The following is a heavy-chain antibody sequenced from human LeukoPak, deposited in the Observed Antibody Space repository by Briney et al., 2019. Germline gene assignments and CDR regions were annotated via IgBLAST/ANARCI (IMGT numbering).Heavy chain of an antibody. CDR2: ISSSGSTK. Sequence: GGSLRLSCAASGFTFSDYYMSWIRQAPGKGLEYVSLISSSGSTKYYADSVKGRFTISRDNAKNSLYLLMNSLRAEDTAMYYCARSLWFGDSNLDYWGQGTLVTVSS. V-gene: IGHV3-11*04. J-gene: IGHJ4*02. CDR1: GFTFSDYY. D-gene: IGHD3-10*01. CDR3: ARSLWFGDSNLDY.